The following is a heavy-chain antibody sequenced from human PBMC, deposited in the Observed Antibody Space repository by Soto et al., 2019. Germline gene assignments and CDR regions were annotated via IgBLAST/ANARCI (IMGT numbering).Heavy chain of an antibody. Sequence: QVQLQESGPGLVKPSETLSLTCTVSAGSISTYYWSWIRQPPGKGLEWIGWIYYGGSTNYNPSLKGRVTLAIDTSENQFSLRLSSLTAADTAMYYCARESGGTVSFDYWGQGALVTVSS. CDR1: AGSISTYY. CDR3: ARESGGTVSFDY. CDR2: IYYGGST. D-gene: IGHD3-10*01. J-gene: IGHJ4*02. V-gene: IGHV4-59*01.